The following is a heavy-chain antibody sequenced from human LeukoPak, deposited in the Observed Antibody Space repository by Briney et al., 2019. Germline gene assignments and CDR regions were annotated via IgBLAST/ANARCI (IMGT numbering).Heavy chain of an antibody. J-gene: IGHJ4*02. CDR3: ARHRGEKFGKAFDY. Sequence: SETLSLTCTVSGGSISSSGYYWGWIRQPPGKGLEWIGSIYYSGSTYYNPSLKSRVTTSVDTSKNQFSLKLSSVTAADTAVYYCARHRGEKFGKAFDYWGQGTLVTVSS. CDR1: GGSISSSGYY. V-gene: IGHV4-39*01. D-gene: IGHD3-10*01. CDR2: IYYSGST.